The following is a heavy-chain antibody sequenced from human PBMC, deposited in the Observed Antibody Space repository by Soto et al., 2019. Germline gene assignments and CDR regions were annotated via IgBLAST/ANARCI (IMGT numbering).Heavy chain of an antibody. CDR2: INPSGGGT. J-gene: IGHJ4*02. D-gene: IGHD3-10*01. V-gene: IGHV1-46*01. CDR3: ARAFYSGTSASGPHFDS. Sequence: QVQMVQSGAEVKKPGASVKVSCRASGYSFTTYYIHWVRQAPGQGLEWMGIINPSGGGTNYAQRFQGRVTMTRDTSTSTVYMELSSLRSDDTAVYYCARAFYSGTSASGPHFDSWGQGTLVTVSS. CDR1: GYSFTTYY.